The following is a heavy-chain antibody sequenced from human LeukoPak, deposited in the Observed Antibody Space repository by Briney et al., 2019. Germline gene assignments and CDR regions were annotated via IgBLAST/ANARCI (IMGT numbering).Heavy chain of an antibody. CDR2: ISYDGSNK. CDR1: GFTFSSYA. V-gene: IGHV3-30*18. CDR3: AKDSFGGVNRPLDV. J-gene: IGHJ6*02. Sequence: GGSLRLSCAASGFTFSSYAMSWVRQAPGKGLEWVGVISYDGSNKYYADSVKGRFTISRDNSKNTLYLQMNSLRAEDTAVYYCAKDSFGGVNRPLDVWGQGTTVTVSS. D-gene: IGHD3-16*01.